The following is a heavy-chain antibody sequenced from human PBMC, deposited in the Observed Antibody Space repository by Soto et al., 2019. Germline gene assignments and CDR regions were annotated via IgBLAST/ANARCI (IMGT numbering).Heavy chain of an antibody. Sequence: QPGGSLRLSCAASGFTFSSYSMNWVRQAPGKGLGWVSYISSSSSTIYYADSVKGRFTISRDNAKNSLYLQMNSLRAEDTAVYYCARHPERIAEIGWFDPWGQGTLVTVSS. CDR1: GFTFSSYS. CDR3: ARHPERIAEIGWFDP. J-gene: IGHJ5*02. V-gene: IGHV3-48*01. CDR2: ISSSSSTI. D-gene: IGHD6-13*01.